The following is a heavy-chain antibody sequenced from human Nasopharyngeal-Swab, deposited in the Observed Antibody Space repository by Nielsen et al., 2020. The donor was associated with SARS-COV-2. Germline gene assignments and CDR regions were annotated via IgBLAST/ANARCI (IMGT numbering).Heavy chain of an antibody. D-gene: IGHD2-2*01. CDR1: GFTFSSYA. Sequence: GESLKISCAASGFTFSSYAMSWVRQAPGKGLEWVSAISGSGGSTYYADSVKGRFTISRDNSKNTLYLQMNSLRAEDTAVYYCAKDAGRSIVVVPAASPYWGQGTLVTVSS. CDR3: AKDAGRSIVVVPAASPY. J-gene: IGHJ4*02. CDR2: ISGSGGST. V-gene: IGHV3-23*01.